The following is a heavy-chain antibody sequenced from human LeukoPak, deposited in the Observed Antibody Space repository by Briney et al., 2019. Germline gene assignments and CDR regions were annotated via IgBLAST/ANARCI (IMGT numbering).Heavy chain of an antibody. CDR2: IYYSGST. J-gene: IGHJ4*02. Sequence: PSETLSLTCTVSGGSISSYYWSWIRQHPGKGLEWIGYIYYSGSTNYNPSLKSRVTVSIDMSKNQFSLKLSSVTAADTAVYHCARHYNLAFDYWGQGTLVTVSS. V-gene: IGHV4-59*08. D-gene: IGHD1-14*01. CDR3: ARHYNLAFDY. CDR1: GGSISSYY.